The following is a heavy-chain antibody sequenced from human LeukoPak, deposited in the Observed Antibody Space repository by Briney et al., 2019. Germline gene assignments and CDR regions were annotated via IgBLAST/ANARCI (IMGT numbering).Heavy chain of an antibody. Sequence: SETLSLTCTVSGGSISSYYWSWIRQPPGKGLEWIGYIYYSGSTNYNPSLKSRVTMSVDTSKNHFSLKLSSVTAADTAVYYCARESSGWYYDYWGQGTLVTVSS. CDR2: IYYSGST. D-gene: IGHD6-19*01. CDR1: GGSISSYY. J-gene: IGHJ4*02. V-gene: IGHV4-59*12. CDR3: ARESSGWYYDY.